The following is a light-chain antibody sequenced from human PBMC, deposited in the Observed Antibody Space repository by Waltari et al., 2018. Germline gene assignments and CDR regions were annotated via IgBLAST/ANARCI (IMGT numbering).Light chain of an antibody. J-gene: IGLJ3*02. Sequence: QSALTQPASVSGSPGQSITISCTGTSSDVGSYNLFSWYQQYPGKAPKLMIYEVTKRPSGVSHRFSGSKSGNTASLTISGLQAEDEADYYCCSYAGGSTPWVFGGGTKLTVL. V-gene: IGLV2-23*02. CDR2: EVT. CDR1: SSDVGSYNL. CDR3: CSYAGGSTPWV.